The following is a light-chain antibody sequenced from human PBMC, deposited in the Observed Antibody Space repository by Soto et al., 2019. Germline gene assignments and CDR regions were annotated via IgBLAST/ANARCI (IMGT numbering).Light chain of an antibody. CDR2: DVS. CDR1: SNDVGGYNY. Sequence: QSALTQPASVSGSPGQSITISCTGTSNDVGGYNYVSWYQQPPGKAPKLMIYDVSNRPSGVSNRFSGSKSGNTASLTISGLQAEDEADYYCSSYTGSDVVVFGGGTKVTV. CDR3: SSYTGSDVVV. J-gene: IGLJ2*01. V-gene: IGLV2-14*01.